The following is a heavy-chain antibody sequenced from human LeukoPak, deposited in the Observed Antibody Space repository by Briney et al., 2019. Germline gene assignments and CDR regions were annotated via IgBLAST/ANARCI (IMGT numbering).Heavy chain of an antibody. CDR2: FDPEDGET. Sequence: ASVKVSCKVSGYTLTELSMHWVRQAPGKGFEWMGGFDPEDGETIYAQKFQGRVTMTEDTSTDTAYMELSSLRPEDTAVYYCATRVANYYYGMDVWGKGTTVTVSS. V-gene: IGHV1-24*01. D-gene: IGHD2-21*01. J-gene: IGHJ6*04. CDR1: GYTLTELS. CDR3: ATRVANYYYGMDV.